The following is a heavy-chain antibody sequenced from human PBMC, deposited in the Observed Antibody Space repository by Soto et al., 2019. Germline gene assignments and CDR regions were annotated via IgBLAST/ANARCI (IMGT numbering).Heavy chain of an antibody. CDR2: ISNSGDT. CDR3: ARGVAVAFDT. V-gene: IGHV4-59*01. J-gene: IGHJ4*02. Sequence: PXETLSLTCTVSGCSLSSYYWNWIRQPPGKGLEWIGFISNSGDTNYNPSLKSRITVSIDTSKNQFSLSLTSVTAADTAVYYCARGVAVAFDTWGQGNLVTVSS. CDR1: GCSLSSYY. D-gene: IGHD2-21*01.